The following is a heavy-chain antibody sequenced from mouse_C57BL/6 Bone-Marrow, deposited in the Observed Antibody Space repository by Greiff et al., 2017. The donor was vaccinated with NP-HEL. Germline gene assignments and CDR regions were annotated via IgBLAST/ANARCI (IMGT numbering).Heavy chain of an antibody. CDR1: GYTFTDYN. D-gene: IGHD1-1*01. V-gene: IGHV1-18*01. CDR3: ARRIYYYGTLDY. J-gene: IGHJ2*01. CDR2: INPNNGGT. Sequence: EVKLQESGPELVKPGASVKIPCKASGYTFTDYNMDWVKQSHGKSLEWIGDINPNNGGTIYNQKFKGKATLTVDKSSSTAYMELRSLTSEDTAVYYCARRIYYYGTLDYWGQGTTLTVSS.